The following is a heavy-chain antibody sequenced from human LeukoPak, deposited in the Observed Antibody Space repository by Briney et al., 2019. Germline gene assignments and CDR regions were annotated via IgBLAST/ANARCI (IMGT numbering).Heavy chain of an antibody. CDR1: GFTFSSYG. D-gene: IGHD3-3*01. J-gene: IGHJ4*02. V-gene: IGHV3-23*01. CDR2: ISGSGGST. Sequence: GGSLRLSCAASGFTFSSYGMHWVRQAPGKGLEWVSAISGSGGSTYYADSVKGRFTISRDNSKNTLYLQMNSLRAEDTAVYYCAKYYYDPYYYFDYWGQGTLVTVSS. CDR3: AKYYYDPYYYFDY.